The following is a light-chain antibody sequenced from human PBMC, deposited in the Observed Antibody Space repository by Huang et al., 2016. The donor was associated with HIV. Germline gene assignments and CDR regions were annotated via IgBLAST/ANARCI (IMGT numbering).Light chain of an antibody. V-gene: IGKV3-15*01. CDR2: GAS. Sequence: EIVMTQSPATLSVSPGERATLSCRASQSVSSNLAWYQQKPGQAPRLLIYGASTRATSIPARFSGSGSVTEFTLTFSSLQAEDFALYYCQQYNDWPPTFGQGTKVEIK. CDR3: QQYNDWPPT. J-gene: IGKJ1*01. CDR1: QSVSSN.